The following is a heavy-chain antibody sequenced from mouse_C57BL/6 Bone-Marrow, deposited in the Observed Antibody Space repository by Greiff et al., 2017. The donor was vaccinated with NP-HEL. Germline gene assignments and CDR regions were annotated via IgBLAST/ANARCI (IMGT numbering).Heavy chain of an antibody. D-gene: IGHD2-3*01. Sequence: VHLVESGPGLVKPSQSLFLTCSITGFPITSGYYWIWIRQSPGKPLEWMGYITHSGETFYNPSLQSPFSITRETSKNQLFLQLNSVTTEDTAMYYCAGYYDGYWYFDVWGTGTTVTVSS. J-gene: IGHJ1*03. CDR3: AGYYDGYWYFDV. CDR1: GFPITSGYY. CDR2: ITHSGET. V-gene: IGHV12-3*01.